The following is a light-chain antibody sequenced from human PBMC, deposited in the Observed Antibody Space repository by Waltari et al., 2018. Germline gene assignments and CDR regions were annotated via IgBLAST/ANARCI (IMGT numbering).Light chain of an antibody. CDR2: GAS. J-gene: IGKJ4*01. Sequence: EIVFTQSPGTLSLSQGERATLSCRASQSISSNYLAWYQQKPGQAPRLLIYGASSRATGIPERFSGSGSGTDFTLTISRLEPEDFAVYYCHQYGASPLTFGGGTKVEI. V-gene: IGKV3-20*01. CDR3: HQYGASPLT. CDR1: QSISSNY.